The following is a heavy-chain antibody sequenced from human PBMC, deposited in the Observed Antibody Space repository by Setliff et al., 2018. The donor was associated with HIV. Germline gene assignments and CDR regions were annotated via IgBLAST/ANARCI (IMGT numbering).Heavy chain of an antibody. CDR1: GGTFSTYA. CDR3: AAGYCGGDCYSRQSYFDH. D-gene: IGHD2-21*02. CDR2: IIPIFGAA. V-gene: IGHV1-69*13. J-gene: IGHJ4*02. Sequence: SVKVSCKASGGTFSTYAISWVRQAPGQGLEWMGGIIPIFGAANYAQKFQGRVTITADESTSTAYMELSSLRSEDTAVYYCAAGYCGGDCYSRQSYFDHWGQGTLVTVSS.